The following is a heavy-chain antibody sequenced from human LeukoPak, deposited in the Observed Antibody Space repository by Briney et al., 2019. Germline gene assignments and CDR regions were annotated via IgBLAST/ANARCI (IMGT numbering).Heavy chain of an antibody. CDR3: ARGQGPTPTK. Sequence: SETLSLTCAVYGGSFSGYYWSWIRQPPGKGLEWIGEINHSGSTNYNPSLKSRVTISVDTSKNQFSLKLSPVTAADTAVYYCARGQGPTPTKWGQGTLVTVSS. V-gene: IGHV4-34*01. CDR2: INHSGST. CDR1: GGSFSGYY. J-gene: IGHJ4*02.